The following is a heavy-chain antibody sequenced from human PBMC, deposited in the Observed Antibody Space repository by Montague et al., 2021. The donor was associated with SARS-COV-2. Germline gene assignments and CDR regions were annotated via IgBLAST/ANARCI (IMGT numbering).Heavy chain of an antibody. J-gene: IGHJ2*01. D-gene: IGHD4-23*01. CDR1: CGSITTDIFY. CDR3: ARHVDACGGHRRNWSFDP. CDR2: ISYSLRT. V-gene: IGHV4-39*01. Sequence: SETLSLTCTVSCGSITTDIFYWGWVRQPPGKGLEWIGRISYSLRTXYNPSLKSRVTMSVDTSKNQFSLGLISLTATDTAMYYFARHVDACGGHRRNWSFDPGGRGTLATVSS.